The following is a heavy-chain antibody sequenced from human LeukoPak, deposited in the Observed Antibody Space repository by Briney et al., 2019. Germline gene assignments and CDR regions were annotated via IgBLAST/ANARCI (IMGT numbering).Heavy chain of an antibody. V-gene: IGHV1-8*01. CDR2: MNPNSGNT. CDR1: GYTFTSYD. CDR3: ARSRIAAAGGGMDV. J-gene: IGHJ6*02. Sequence: GASVKVSCKASGYTFTSYDINWVRQATGQGLEWMGWMNPNSGNTGYAQKFQGRVTVTRNTSISTAYMELSSLRSEDTAVYYCARSRIAAAGGGMDVWGQGTTVTVSS. D-gene: IGHD6-13*01.